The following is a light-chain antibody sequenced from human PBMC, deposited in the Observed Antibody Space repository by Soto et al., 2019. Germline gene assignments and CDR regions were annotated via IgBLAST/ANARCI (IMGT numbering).Light chain of an antibody. CDR2: GAS. J-gene: IGKJ1*01. CDR3: QHSVTSITT. V-gene: IGKV3-20*01. CDR1: QSVTSKY. Sequence: IVLTQSPGTLSLSPGERATLSCGASQSVTSKYLAWYQQKPGQAPRLIIFGASIRVKGIPDRFIGSVSGTDGTITISRLQQEDGAVYYCQHSVTSITTFGQGTKVDIK.